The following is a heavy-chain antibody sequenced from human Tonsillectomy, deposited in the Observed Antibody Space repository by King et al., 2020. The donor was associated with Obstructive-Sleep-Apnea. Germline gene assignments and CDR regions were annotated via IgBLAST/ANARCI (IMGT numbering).Heavy chain of an antibody. D-gene: IGHD2-21*01. CDR2: IIGSGGST. Sequence: DVQLVESGGGLVQPGGSLRLSCAASGFTFSSYAMSWVRQAPGKGLEWVSAIIGSGGSTYYADSVKGRFTISRDNSKNTLYLQMNSLRAEYTAVYYCVLIFIIAFDIWGQGTMVTVSS. J-gene: IGHJ3*02. V-gene: IGHV3-23*04. CDR1: GFTFSSYA. CDR3: VLIFIIAFDI.